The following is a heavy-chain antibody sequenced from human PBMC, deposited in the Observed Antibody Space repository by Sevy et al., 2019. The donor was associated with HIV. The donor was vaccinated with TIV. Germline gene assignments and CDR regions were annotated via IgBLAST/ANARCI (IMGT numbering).Heavy chain of an antibody. D-gene: IGHD3-22*01. J-gene: IGHJ6*02. CDR2: FIPMFDTA. V-gene: IGHV1-69*13. Sequence: ASVKVSCKASGGTFSNYAISWVRQAPGQGLEWMGGFIPMFDTANSAQKFQGRVTLTADGSTSTAYMELSSLRSEDTAVYYCASSYYESSGYSSLYDYGMDVWGQGTTVTVSS. CDR1: GGTFSNYA. CDR3: ASSYYESSGYSSLYDYGMDV.